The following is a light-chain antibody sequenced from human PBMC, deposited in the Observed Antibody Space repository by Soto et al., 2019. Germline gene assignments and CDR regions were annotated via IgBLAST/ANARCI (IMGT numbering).Light chain of an antibody. Sequence: QSALTQPASVSGSPGQSITISCTGTSSDVGGYFDVSWYQHHPGKAPKLMIYAVSKRPTGVSARFSGSKSGNTASLTISGLQTEDEADYYCCSYTRSNTLYVFGTGTKVTVL. V-gene: IGLV2-14*03. CDR3: CSYTRSNTLYV. CDR2: AVS. CDR1: SSDVGGYFD. J-gene: IGLJ1*01.